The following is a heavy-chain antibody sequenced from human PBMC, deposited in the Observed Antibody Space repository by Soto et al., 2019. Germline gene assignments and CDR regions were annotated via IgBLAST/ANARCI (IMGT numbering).Heavy chain of an antibody. D-gene: IGHD3-10*01. V-gene: IGHV3-30-3*01. CDR3: ARDKVRFRDPYGMDV. Sequence: GGSLRLSCAASGFTFSSYAMHWVRQAPGKGLEWVAVISYDGSNKYYADSVKGRFTISRDNSKNTLYLQMNSLRAEDTAVYYCARDKVRFRDPYGMDVWGQGTTVTVSS. CDR2: ISYDGSNK. J-gene: IGHJ6*02. CDR1: GFTFSSYA.